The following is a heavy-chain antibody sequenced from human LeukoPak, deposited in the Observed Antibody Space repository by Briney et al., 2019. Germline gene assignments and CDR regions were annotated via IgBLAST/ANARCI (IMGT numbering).Heavy chain of an antibody. V-gene: IGHV1-18*04. Sequence: GASVKVSCNASGYTFTSYGISWVRQAPGQGLEWMGLISAYNGNTNYAQKLQGRVTMTTDTSTSTAYMELRSLRSDDTAVYYCARLVGDCSSTSCYSPPWFDPWGQGTLVTVSS. J-gene: IGHJ5*02. CDR3: ARLVGDCSSTSCYSPPWFDP. CDR2: ISAYNGNT. D-gene: IGHD2-2*01. CDR1: GYTFTSYG.